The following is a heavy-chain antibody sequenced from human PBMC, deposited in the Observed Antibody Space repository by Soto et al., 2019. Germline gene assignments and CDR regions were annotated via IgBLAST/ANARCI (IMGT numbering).Heavy chain of an antibody. CDR1: GFTFSSYG. D-gene: IGHD2-15*01. CDR2: ISYDGSNK. J-gene: IGHJ3*02. Sequence: QVQLVESGGGVVQPGRSLRLSCAASGFTFSSYGMHWVRQAPGKGLEWVAVISYDGSNKYYADSVKGRFTISRDNSKNTLYLQMNSLRAEDTAVYYCAKVEGDIVVVVAATGGAFDIWGQGTMVTVSS. CDR3: AKVEGDIVVVVAATGGAFDI. V-gene: IGHV3-30*18.